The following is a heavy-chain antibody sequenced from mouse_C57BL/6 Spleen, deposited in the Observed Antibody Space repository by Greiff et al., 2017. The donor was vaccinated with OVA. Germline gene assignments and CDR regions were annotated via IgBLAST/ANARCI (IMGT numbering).Heavy chain of an antibody. J-gene: IGHJ4*01. CDR2: IYPGDGDT. V-gene: IGHV1-82*01. Sequence: QVQLQQSGPELVKPGASVKISCKASGYAFSSSWMNWVKQRPGKALEWIGRIYPGDGDTNYNGKFKGKATLTADKSSSTAYMQLSSLTSEDSAVYFCARVYYGNYDYAMDYWGQGTSVTVSS. CDR1: GYAFSSSW. D-gene: IGHD2-1*01. CDR3: ARVYYGNYDYAMDY.